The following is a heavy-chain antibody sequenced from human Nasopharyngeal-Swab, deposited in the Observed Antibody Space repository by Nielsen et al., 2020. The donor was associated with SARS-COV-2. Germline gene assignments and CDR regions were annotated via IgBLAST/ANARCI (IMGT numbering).Heavy chain of an antibody. D-gene: IGHD2-2*01. V-gene: IGHV3-48*01. CDR3: ATKVVPAAEYYYYYYMDV. J-gene: IGHJ6*03. CDR2: ISSSSSTI. CDR1: GFTFSSYS. Sequence: GGSLRLSCAASGFTFSSYSLTWVRQAPGKGLEWVSYISSSSSTIYYADSVKGRFTISRDNAKNSLYLQMNSLRAEDTAVYYCATKVVPAAEYYYYYYMDVWGKGTTVTVSS.